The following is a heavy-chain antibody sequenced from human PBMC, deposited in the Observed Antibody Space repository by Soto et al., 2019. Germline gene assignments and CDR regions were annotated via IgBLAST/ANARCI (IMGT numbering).Heavy chain of an antibody. J-gene: IGHJ4*02. Sequence: QVQLVESGGGVVQPGRSLRLSCAASGFTFSSYGMHWVRQAPGKGLEWVAVISYDGSNKYYADSVKGRFTISRDNSKNTLYLQMNSLRAEDTAVYYCAKHLGGVFDYWGQGTLLTVSS. D-gene: IGHD3-10*01. CDR1: GFTFSSYG. CDR3: AKHLGGVFDY. CDR2: ISYDGSNK. V-gene: IGHV3-30*18.